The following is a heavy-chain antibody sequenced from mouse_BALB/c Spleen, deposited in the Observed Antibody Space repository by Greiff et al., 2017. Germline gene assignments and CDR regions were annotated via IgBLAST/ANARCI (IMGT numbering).Heavy chain of an antibody. V-gene: IGHV5-12-2*01. CDR1: GFTFSSYT. CDR3: ARGDYYGSRNYYAMDY. D-gene: IGHD1-1*01. Sequence: EVKLVESGGGLVQPGGSLKLSCAASGFTFSSYTMSWVRQTPEKRLEWVAYISNGGGSTYYPDTVKGRFTISRDNAKNTLYLQMSSLKSEDTAMYYCARGDYYGSRNYYAMDYWGQGTSVTVSS. CDR2: ISNGGGST. J-gene: IGHJ4*01.